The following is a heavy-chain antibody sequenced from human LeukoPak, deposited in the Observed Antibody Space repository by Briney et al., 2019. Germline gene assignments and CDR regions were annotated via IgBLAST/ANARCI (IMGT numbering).Heavy chain of an antibody. CDR2: IYHSGST. CDR1: GYPISRGYY. D-gene: IGHD6-13*01. CDR3: ARGPDGYASSWPLGGY. V-gene: IGHV4-38-2*02. Sequence: SETLSLTCTVSGYPISRGYYWGWIRQPPGKGLEWIGSIYHSGSTYYNPSLKSRVTISVDTSKNHFSLKLSSVTAADTAVYHCARGPDGYASSWPLGGYWGQGILVTVSS. J-gene: IGHJ4*02.